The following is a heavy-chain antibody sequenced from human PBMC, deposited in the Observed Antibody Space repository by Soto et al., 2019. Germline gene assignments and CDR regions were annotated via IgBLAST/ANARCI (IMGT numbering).Heavy chain of an antibody. J-gene: IGHJ5*02. CDR2: IYYSGST. D-gene: IGHD2-21*02. Sequence: SETLSLTCTVSGGSISSGGYYWSWIRQHSGKGLEWIGYIYYSGSTYYNPSLKSRVTISVDTSKNQFSLKLSSVTAADTAVYYCARALYCGGDCGWFDPWGQGTLVTVYS. V-gene: IGHV4-31*03. CDR3: ARALYCGGDCGWFDP. CDR1: GGSISSGGYY.